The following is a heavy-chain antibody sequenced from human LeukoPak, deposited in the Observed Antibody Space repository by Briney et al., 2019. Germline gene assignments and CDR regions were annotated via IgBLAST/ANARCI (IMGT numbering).Heavy chain of an antibody. Sequence: GGSLRLSCAASGFTFSNAWMNWVRQAPGKGLEWVGRIKSKTDRGTADYAAPVKGRFTISRDDSKTTLYLQMSSLKTEDTAVYYCTTDYFDYWGQGTLVTVSS. CDR2: IKSKTDRGTA. V-gene: IGHV3-15*07. CDR1: GFTFSNAW. CDR3: TTDYFDY. J-gene: IGHJ4*02.